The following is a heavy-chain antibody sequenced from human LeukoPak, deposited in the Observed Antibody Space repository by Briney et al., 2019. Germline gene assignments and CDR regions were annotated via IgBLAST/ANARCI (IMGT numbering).Heavy chain of an antibody. CDR1: GASISSVTW. J-gene: IGHJ4*02. D-gene: IGHD2-15*01. V-gene: IGHV4-4*02. Sequence: SETLSLTCTVSGASISSVTWWSWVRQSPGKRLEYIGEIYHNGNSKFNPALQSRVTMAVDKSQNQFFLTLTSLTAADTAVYYCARFGGFYFDHWGLGKMVIVSS. CDR2: IYHNGNS. CDR3: ARFGGFYFDH.